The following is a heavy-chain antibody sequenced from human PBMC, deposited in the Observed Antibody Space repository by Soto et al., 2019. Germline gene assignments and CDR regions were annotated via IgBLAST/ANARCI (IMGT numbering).Heavy chain of an antibody. D-gene: IGHD6-19*01. V-gene: IGHV3-30*18. CDR3: AKEGQWLVRTPSFDY. Sequence: QVQLVESGGGVVQPGRSLRLSCAASGFTFSSYGMHWVRQAPGKGLEWVAVISYDGSNKYYADSVKGRFTISRDNSKNTLYLQMNSLRAEDTAVYYCAKEGQWLVRTPSFDYWGQGNLVTVSS. CDR2: ISYDGSNK. J-gene: IGHJ4*02. CDR1: GFTFSSYG.